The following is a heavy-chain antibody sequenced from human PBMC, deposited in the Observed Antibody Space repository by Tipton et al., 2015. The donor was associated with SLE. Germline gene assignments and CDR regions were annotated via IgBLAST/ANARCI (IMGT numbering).Heavy chain of an antibody. CDR2: IYYSGST. V-gene: IGHV4-39*07. Sequence: TLSLTCTVSGGSISSSSYYWGWIRQPPGKGLEWIGSIYYSGSTYYNPSLKSRVTISVDTSKNQFSLKLSSVTAADTAVYYCARNDFWSGYLWGQGTLVTVSS. CDR3: ARNDFWSGYL. D-gene: IGHD3-3*01. J-gene: IGHJ5*02. CDR1: GGSISSSSYY.